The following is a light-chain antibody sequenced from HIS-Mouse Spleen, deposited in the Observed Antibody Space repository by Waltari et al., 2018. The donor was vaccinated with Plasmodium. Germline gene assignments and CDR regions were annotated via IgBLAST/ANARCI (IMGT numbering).Light chain of an antibody. CDR1: KLGDKY. J-gene: IGLJ2*01. CDR2: QDS. V-gene: IGLV3-1*01. Sequence: SYELTQPPSVSVSPGQTASITCSGDKLGDKYACWYQQKQGQSPVLVIYQDSKRPSGSPERFSGSNSGNAATLTISGTQAMDEADYYGQAWDSSTVVFGGGTKLTVL. CDR3: QAWDSSTVV.